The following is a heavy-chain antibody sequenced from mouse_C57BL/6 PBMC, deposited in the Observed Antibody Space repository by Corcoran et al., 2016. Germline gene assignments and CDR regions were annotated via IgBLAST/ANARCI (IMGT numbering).Heavy chain of an antibody. CDR1: GYTFTDYY. CDR3: ARNYDGYS. J-gene: IGHJ1*03. Sequence: EVQLEQSGPELVKPGASVKISCKAPGYTFTDYYMNWVKQSHGKSLEWIGDINPNNGGTSYNQKFKGKATLTVDKSSSTAYMELRSLTSEDSAVYYCARNYDGYSWGTGTTVTVSS. V-gene: IGHV1-26*01. CDR2: INPNNGGT. D-gene: IGHD2-3*01.